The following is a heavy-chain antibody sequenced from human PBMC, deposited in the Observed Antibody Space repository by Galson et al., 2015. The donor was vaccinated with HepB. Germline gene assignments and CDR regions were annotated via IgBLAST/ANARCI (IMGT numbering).Heavy chain of an antibody. CDR1: GFTVSSNY. J-gene: IGHJ4*02. CDR2: IYSGGST. V-gene: IGHV3-53*04. D-gene: IGHD6-19*01. Sequence: SLRLSCAASGFTVSSNYMSWVRQAPGKGLEWVSVIYSGGSTYYADSVKGRFTISRHNSKNTLYLQMNSLRAEDTAVYYCARGKGYAAVAGTPLSDWGQGTLVTVSS. CDR3: ARGKGYAAVAGTPLSD.